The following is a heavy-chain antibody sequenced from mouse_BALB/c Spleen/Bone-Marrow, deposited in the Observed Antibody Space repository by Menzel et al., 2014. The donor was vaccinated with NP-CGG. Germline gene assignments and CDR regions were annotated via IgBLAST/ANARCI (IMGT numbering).Heavy chain of an antibody. Sequence: DVKLVESGGGLVQPGGSLKLSCAASGFDFSTFWMSWVRQAPGKGLEWIGEINPGRSTINYRPSLKDKFIISRDNAKNTLYLLMSKVRSEDTALYYCARLHYYGYGAYWGQGTLVTVSA. D-gene: IGHD1-2*01. V-gene: IGHV4-1*02. CDR1: GFDFSTFW. CDR2: INPGRSTI. J-gene: IGHJ3*01. CDR3: ARLHYYGYGAY.